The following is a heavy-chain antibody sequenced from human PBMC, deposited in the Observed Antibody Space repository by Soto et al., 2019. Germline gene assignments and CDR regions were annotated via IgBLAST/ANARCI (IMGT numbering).Heavy chain of an antibody. V-gene: IGHV4-61*01. J-gene: IGHJ5*02. D-gene: IGHD2-15*01. CDR2: IYYSGST. Sequence: QVQLQESGPGLVKPSETLSLTCTVSGGSVTSGSYYWSWIRQPPGKGLEWIGYIYYSGSTSYNPSLKSRVTMSIDTSKNQFSLKLSSVTAADTAVYYCARDKGSCSGGSCPGWFDPWGQGTLVTVSS. CDR3: ARDKGSCSGGSCPGWFDP. CDR1: GGSVTSGSYY.